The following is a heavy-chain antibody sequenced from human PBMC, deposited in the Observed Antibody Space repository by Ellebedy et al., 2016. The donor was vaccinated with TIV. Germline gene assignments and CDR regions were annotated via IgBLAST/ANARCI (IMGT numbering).Heavy chain of an antibody. V-gene: IGHV3-21*06. CDR3: AKNNGGSGPNWFAP. D-gene: IGHD2-15*01. Sequence: GESLKISCAASGFSFSSYRMNWVRQTPERGLEWVSSIGTTGAYIFYAGSVKGRFTISRDNAKNSLYLEMTNLRGEDTATYYCAKNNGGSGPNWFAPWGQGTLVTVSS. CDR2: IGTTGAYI. CDR1: GFSFSSYR. J-gene: IGHJ5*02.